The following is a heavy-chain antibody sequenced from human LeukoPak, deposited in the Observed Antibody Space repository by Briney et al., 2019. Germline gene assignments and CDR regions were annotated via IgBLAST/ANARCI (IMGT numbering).Heavy chain of an antibody. Sequence: GGSLRLSCAASGFTFSSYAMSWVRQAPGKGLEWVSAISGSGGSTYYADSVKGRFTISRDNSKNTLYLQMNSLRAEDTAVYYCARLAEAYYDFWSGYSYYFDYWGQGTPVTVSS. D-gene: IGHD3-3*01. CDR2: ISGSGGST. J-gene: IGHJ4*02. CDR3: ARLAEAYYDFWSGYSYYFDY. CDR1: GFTFSSYA. V-gene: IGHV3-23*01.